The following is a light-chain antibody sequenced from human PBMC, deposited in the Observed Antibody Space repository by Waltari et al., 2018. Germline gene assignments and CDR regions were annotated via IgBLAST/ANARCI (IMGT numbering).Light chain of an antibody. CDR3: QQRSNWTPHT. CDR1: QIVGSY. J-gene: IGKJ2*01. CDR2: DAS. Sequence: EIVLTQSPATLSLSPGDTATLSCRASQIVGSYLAWYQQKPGQATRLLIYDASNRATGIPARFRGSGAGTDFTLTISRLEAEDFAVYYCQQRSNWTPHTFGQGARLEIK. V-gene: IGKV3-11*01.